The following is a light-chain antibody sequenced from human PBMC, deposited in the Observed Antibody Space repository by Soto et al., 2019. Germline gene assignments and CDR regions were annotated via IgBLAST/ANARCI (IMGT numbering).Light chain of an antibody. CDR2: EVT. Sequence: QSALTQPASVSGSPGQSITISCTGTSSDVGAYNYVSWYQQHPGKAPKLMIFEVTNRPSGISTRFSGSKSGYTASLTISGLQAEDEADYYCCSFTSSNTHVFGTGTKLTVL. J-gene: IGLJ1*01. CDR1: SSDVGAYNY. V-gene: IGLV2-14*01. CDR3: CSFTSSNTHV.